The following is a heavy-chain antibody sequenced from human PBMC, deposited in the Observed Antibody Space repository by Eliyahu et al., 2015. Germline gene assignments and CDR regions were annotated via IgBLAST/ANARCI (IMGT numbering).Heavy chain of an antibody. CDR1: GFTXSXCG. CDR2: XSYDGSNK. CDR3: ARTLRDGYSHDAFDI. D-gene: IGHD5-24*01. V-gene: IGHV3-30*03. J-gene: IGHJ3*02. Sequence: QVQLVESGGGVVQPGRSLRXSCAAXGFTXSXCGMHWVRQAPGKGLXWVAVXSYDGSNKYYADSVKGRFTISRDNSKNTLYLQMNSLRAEDTAVYYCARTLRDGYSHDAFDIWGQGTMVTVSS.